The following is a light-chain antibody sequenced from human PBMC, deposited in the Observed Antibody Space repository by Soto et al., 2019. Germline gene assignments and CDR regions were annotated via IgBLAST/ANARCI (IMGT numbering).Light chain of an antibody. CDR1: QSISNTS. CDR3: QQYGSSPPKYT. Sequence: EIVLTQSPDTLSLSPGERATLSCRASQSISNTSLAWYLQKPGQAPRLLIYGASNRATDIPDRFSGSGSGKDFTLTISRLEPEDFAVYYCQQYGSSPPKYTFGQGTKLEIK. V-gene: IGKV3-20*01. CDR2: GAS. J-gene: IGKJ2*01.